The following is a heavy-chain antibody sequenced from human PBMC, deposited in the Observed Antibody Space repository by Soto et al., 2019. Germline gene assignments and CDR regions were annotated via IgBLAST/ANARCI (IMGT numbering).Heavy chain of an antibody. D-gene: IGHD1-26*01. CDR1: GFTFSSYE. CDR3: ARDLSIGTSTWDYFEY. V-gene: IGHV3-48*03. Sequence: EVQLVESGGGLVQPGGSLRLSCAASGFTFSSYEMNWVRQAPGKGLEWVSYISSSSSTIYYADSVKGRFTISRDNAKNSLYLQMNSLRDEDTAVYYCARDLSIGTSTWDYFEYWGQGALVTVSS. J-gene: IGHJ4*02. CDR2: ISSSSSTI.